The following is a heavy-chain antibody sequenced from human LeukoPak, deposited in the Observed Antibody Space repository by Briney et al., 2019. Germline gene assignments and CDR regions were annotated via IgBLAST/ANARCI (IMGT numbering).Heavy chain of an antibody. CDR1: GFTFSNYW. Sequence: GGSLRLSCAASGFTFSNYWMHWVRQVPGKGLVWVSRIKSDGSTTVYADSVKDRFTISRDNAKNTLYLQMNSLRAEDTAVYYCAGDQNFCLPEWGQGTLVTVSS. J-gene: IGHJ4*02. V-gene: IGHV3-74*01. CDR3: AGDQNFCLPE. D-gene: IGHD3-3*01. CDR2: IKSDGSTT.